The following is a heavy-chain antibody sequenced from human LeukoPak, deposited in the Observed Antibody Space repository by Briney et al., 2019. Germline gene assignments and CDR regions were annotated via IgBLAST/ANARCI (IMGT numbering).Heavy chain of an antibody. D-gene: IGHD3-3*01. V-gene: IGHV3-33*01. CDR2: IWYDGSNK. CDR1: GFTFSSYG. CDR3: ARGLNDFWSGYAYWFDP. Sequence: GRSLRLSCAASGFTFSSYGMHWVRQAPGKGLEWVAVIWYDGSNKYYADSVKGRFTISRDNSKNTLYLQMNSLRAEDTAVYYCARGLNDFWSGYAYWFDPWGQGTLVTVSS. J-gene: IGHJ5*02.